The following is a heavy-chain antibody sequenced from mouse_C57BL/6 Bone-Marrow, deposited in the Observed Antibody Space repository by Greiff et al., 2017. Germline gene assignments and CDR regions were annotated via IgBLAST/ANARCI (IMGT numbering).Heavy chain of an antibody. Sequence: QVQLQQSGAELVRPGASVTLSCKASGYTFTDYEMHWVKQTPVHGLEWIGAIDPETGGTAYNQKFKGKAILTADKSSSTAYMELRSLTSEDSAVXYCTRNGRSTMITTRWYFDVWGTGTTVTVSS. CDR1: GYTFTDYE. D-gene: IGHD2-4*01. CDR2: IDPETGGT. V-gene: IGHV1-15*01. CDR3: TRNGRSTMITTRWYFDV. J-gene: IGHJ1*03.